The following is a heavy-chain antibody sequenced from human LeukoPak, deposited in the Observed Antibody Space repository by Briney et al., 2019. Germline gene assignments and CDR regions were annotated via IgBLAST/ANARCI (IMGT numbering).Heavy chain of an antibody. V-gene: IGHV1-69*04. Sequence: GASVKVSCKASGGTFSSYAISWVRQAPGQGLEWMGRIIPILGIANYAQKFQGRVTITADKSTSTAYMELSSLRSEDTAVYYCARGLPHYYDSSGYYQNFDYWGQGTLVTVSS. D-gene: IGHD3-22*01. CDR2: IIPILGIA. J-gene: IGHJ4*02. CDR1: GGTFSSYA. CDR3: ARGLPHYYDSSGYYQNFDY.